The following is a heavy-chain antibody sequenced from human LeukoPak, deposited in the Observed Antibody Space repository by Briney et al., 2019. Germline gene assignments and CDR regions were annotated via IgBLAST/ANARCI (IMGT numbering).Heavy chain of an antibody. D-gene: IGHD3-22*01. Sequence: SSETLSLTCAVYGGSFSGYYWSWIRQPPGKGLEWIGEINHSGSTNYNPSLKSRVTISVDTSKNQFSLKLSSVTAAGTAVYYCARNDHYDPDAFDIWGQGTMVTVSS. CDR1: GGSFSGYY. J-gene: IGHJ3*02. CDR3: ARNDHYDPDAFDI. CDR2: INHSGST. V-gene: IGHV4-34*01.